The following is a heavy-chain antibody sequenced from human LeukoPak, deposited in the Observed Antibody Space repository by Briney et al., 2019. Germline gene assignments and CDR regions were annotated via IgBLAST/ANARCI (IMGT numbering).Heavy chain of an antibody. D-gene: IGHD6-13*01. CDR3: ARGSSHSSSWYQDY. V-gene: IGHV1-18*01. Sequence: ASVKVSCKASGGTFSSYAISWVRQAPGQGLEWMGWISAYNGNTNYAQKLQGRVTMTTDTSTSTAYMELRSLRSDDTAVYYCARGSSHSSSWYQDYWGQGTLVTVSS. CDR1: GGTFSSYA. CDR2: ISAYNGNT. J-gene: IGHJ4*02.